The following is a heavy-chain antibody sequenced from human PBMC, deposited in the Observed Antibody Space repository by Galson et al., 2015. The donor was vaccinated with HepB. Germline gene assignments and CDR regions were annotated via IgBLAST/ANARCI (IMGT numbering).Heavy chain of an antibody. V-gene: IGHV6-1*01. J-gene: IGHJ2*01. Sequence: CAISGDSVSSNSAAWNWIRQSPSRGLEWLGRTYYRSKWYNDYALSVKSRITINPDTSKNQFSLQLNFVTPEDTSVYYCARGVRRYFDLWGRGTLVTVSS. CDR3: ARGVRRYFDL. CDR2: TYYRSKWYN. CDR1: GDSVSSNSAA.